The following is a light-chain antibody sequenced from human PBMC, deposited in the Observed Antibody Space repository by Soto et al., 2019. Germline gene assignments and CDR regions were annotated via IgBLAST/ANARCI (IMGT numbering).Light chain of an antibody. J-gene: IGLJ2*01. CDR2: EAT. CDR1: SNDVGSFNL. CDR3: CSYARSSTVV. V-gene: IGLV2-23*01. Sequence: QSALTQPASVTGCPGQSITISCSGTSNDVGSFNLVSWYQQHPGKVPKLMIYEATKRPSGVSNRFSGSKSGNTASMTISGLQAEDEADYYCCSYARSSTVVFGGGTKVTVL.